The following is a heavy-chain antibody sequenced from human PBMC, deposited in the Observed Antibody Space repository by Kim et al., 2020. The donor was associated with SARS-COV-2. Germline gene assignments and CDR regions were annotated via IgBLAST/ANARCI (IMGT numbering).Heavy chain of an antibody. CDR3: ARGRNTYYYGSGNFLDY. V-gene: IGHV3-74*01. CDR2: INSDGSST. CDR1: GFTFSSYW. J-gene: IGHJ4*02. Sequence: GGSLRLSCAASGFTFSSYWMHWVRQAPGKWLVWVSRINSDGSSTSYADSVKGRFTISRDNAKNTLYLQMNSLRAEDTAVYYCARGRNTYYYGSGNFLDYWGQGTLVTVSS. D-gene: IGHD3-10*01.